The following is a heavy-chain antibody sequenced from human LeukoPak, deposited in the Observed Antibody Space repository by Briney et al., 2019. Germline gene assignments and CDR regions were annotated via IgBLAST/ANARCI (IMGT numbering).Heavy chain of an antibody. CDR1: GYYIRNGYF. D-gene: IGHD3-10*02. J-gene: IGHJ4*02. Sequence: KPSETLSLTCGVSGYYIRNGYFWGWIRQPPGKGLEWIGSNHHSGKSDYNPSFKSRVTISVDTSKNQFALRLSSLTASDTAVYYCASVFASPPRVFDNWGQGTLVTVSS. CDR3: ASVFASPPRVFDN. V-gene: IGHV4-38-2*01. CDR2: NHHSGKS.